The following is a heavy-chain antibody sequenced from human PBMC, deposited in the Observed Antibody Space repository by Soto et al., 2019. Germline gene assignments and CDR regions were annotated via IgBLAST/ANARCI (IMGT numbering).Heavy chain of an antibody. CDR1: GGSIGSDDYY. V-gene: IGHV4-30-4*01. CDR2: IYYSGRT. J-gene: IGHJ4*02. CDR3: ARDRSNSPHCFDA. D-gene: IGHD6-6*01. Sequence: SETLSLPCTVSGGSIGSDDYYWTWIRQAPGEGLEWIGYIYYSGRTLYNPSLKSRITISIATYKNQFSLKLISVSAADTALYYCARDRSNSPHCFDAWGQGTM.